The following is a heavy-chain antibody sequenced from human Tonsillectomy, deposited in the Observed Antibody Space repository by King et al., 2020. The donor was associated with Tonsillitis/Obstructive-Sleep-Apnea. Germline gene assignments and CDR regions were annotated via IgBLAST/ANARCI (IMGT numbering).Heavy chain of an antibody. CDR3: ARVGPPYYYYMGV. V-gene: IGHV3-11*05. J-gene: IGHJ6*03. CDR1: GFTFSDYY. Sequence: QLVQSGGGLVKPGGSLRLSCAASGFTFSDYYMSWIRQAPGKGLEWLSYISTSSSYTFYADSVKGRFTISRDNVKNSLYLQMNSLRAEDTAVYYCARVGPPYYYYMGVWGKGTTVTVSS. CDR2: ISTSSSYT. D-gene: IGHD1-26*01.